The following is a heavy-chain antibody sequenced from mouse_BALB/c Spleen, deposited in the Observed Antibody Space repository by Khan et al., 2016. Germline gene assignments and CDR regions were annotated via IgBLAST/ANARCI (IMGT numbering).Heavy chain of an antibody. V-gene: IGHV1-77*01. J-gene: IGHJ4*01. CDR2: IFPGSGST. CDR1: GYTFTDYY. CDR3: ARSYYDYFAMDY. D-gene: IGHD1-2*01. Sequence: QVQLQQSGTELPRPGASVKLSCKASGYTFTDYYLHWVMQRTGQGLEWIGEIFPGSGSTYYNEKFKGKASLTADTSSSTAYMQLSSLTSEDSAVYFCARSYYDYFAMDYWGHGASVTVSS.